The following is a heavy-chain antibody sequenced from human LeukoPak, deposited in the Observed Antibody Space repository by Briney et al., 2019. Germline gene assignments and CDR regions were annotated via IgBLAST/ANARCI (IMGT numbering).Heavy chain of an antibody. CDR3: ARGYSSSWPH. V-gene: IGHV3-7*01. CDR2: IKQDGSEK. J-gene: IGHJ4*02. CDR1: GFTFSSCW. D-gene: IGHD6-13*01. Sequence: GGSLRLACAASGFTFSSCWMNWVRQAPGKGLEWVANIKQDGSEKYYVDSVKGRFTISRDNAKNSLYLQMNSLRAEDTAVYYCARGYSSSWPHWGQGALVTVSS.